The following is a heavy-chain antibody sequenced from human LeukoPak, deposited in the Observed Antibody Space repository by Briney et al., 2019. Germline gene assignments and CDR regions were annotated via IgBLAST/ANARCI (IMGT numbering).Heavy chain of an antibody. J-gene: IGHJ4*02. V-gene: IGHV1-58*02. Sequence: ASVKVSCKASGFTFTSSAMQWVRQARGQRLEWIGWIVVGSGNTNYAQKFQERVTITRDMSTSTAYMELSSLRSEDTAVYYCARTVEVPAAKGAFDYWGQGTLVTVSS. CDR3: ARTVEVPAAKGAFDY. CDR2: IVVGSGNT. CDR1: GFTFTSSA. D-gene: IGHD2-2*01.